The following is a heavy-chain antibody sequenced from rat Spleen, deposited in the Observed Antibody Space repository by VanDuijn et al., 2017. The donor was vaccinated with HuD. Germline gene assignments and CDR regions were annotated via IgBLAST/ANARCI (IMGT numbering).Heavy chain of an antibody. CDR1: GFTFNNYW. J-gene: IGHJ2*01. CDR3: VRQWDY. D-gene: IGHD1-1*01. CDR2: ITSSGGTP. Sequence: EVQLVESGGGLVQPGRSLKLSCVASGFTFNNYWMTWIRQAPGKGLAWVASITSSGGTPYYSDSVRGRFTISRDNAKSTLYLQMDSLRSEDTATYYCVRQWDYWGQGVMVTVSS. V-gene: IGHV5-31*01.